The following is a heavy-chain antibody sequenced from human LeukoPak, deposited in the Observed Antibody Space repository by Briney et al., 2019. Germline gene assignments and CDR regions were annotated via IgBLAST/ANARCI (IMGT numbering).Heavy chain of an antibody. CDR2: INHDGSST. J-gene: IGHJ5*02. V-gene: IGHV3-74*01. Sequence: GGSLRLSCAASGFTFSYYWMHWVRQAPGKGLVWVSRINHDGSSTTYADSVKGRFTISRDNAKNSLYLQMNSLRADDTAVYYCARLRSKYWFDPWGQGTLVTVSS. CDR1: GFTFSYYW. D-gene: IGHD4-11*01. CDR3: ARLRSKYWFDP.